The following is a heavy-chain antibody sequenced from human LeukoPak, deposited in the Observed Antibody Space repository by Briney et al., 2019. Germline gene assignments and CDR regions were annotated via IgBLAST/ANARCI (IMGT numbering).Heavy chain of an antibody. CDR1: GFTFSSYG. V-gene: IGHV3-30*18. D-gene: IGHD2-15*01. Sequence: PGRSLRLSCVASGFTFSSYGMHWVRQAPGKGLEWVAVISYDGRSKYYADSVKGRFTISRDNSRNTLYLQMNSLRPEDTAVYYCAKAGYGGSSTTTYGDYWGQGTLVTVSS. CDR3: AKAGYGGSSTTTYGDY. CDR2: ISYDGRSK. J-gene: IGHJ4*02.